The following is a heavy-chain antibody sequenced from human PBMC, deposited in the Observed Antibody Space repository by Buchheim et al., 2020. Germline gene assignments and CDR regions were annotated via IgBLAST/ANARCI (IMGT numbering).Heavy chain of an antibody. CDR3: ARWGGGAACDY. V-gene: IGHV4-59*08. CDR2: IYYSGNT. J-gene: IGHJ4*02. CDR1: GGSISSYY. Sequence: QVQLQESGPGLVKPSETLSLTCTVSGGSISSYYWSWIRQSPGTGLEWIGFIYYSGNTNYNPSLKSRVTITIDTSKNQFSLQLSSVTAADTAVYYCARWGGGAACDYWGQGTL. D-gene: IGHD3-16*01.